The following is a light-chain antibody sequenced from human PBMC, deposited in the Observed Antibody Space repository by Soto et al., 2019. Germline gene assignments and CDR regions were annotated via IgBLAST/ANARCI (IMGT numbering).Light chain of an antibody. CDR1: SSNIGSNT. CDR3: AAWDDSLIGFYV. CDR2: NTN. J-gene: IGLJ1*01. Sequence: QAVVTQPPSASGTPGQRVTISCSGSSSNIGSNTVTWYQQLPGTAPKLLIYNTNQRPSGVPDRFSGSKSGTTASLAIRGLQSDDEADYYCAAWDDSLIGFYVFGTGTQLTVL. V-gene: IGLV1-44*01.